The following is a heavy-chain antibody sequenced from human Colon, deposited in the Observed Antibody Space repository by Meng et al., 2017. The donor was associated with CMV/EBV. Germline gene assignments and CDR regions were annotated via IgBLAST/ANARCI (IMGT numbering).Heavy chain of an antibody. CDR1: GFNFSSYI. J-gene: IGHJ6*02. CDR2: ITGASDYI. V-gene: IGHV3-21*01. CDR3: ARGRDSKLYYGIDV. Sequence: GGSLRLSCSASGFNFSSYIFNWVRHVPGKGLEWVGSITGASDYIYHVASLRGRFTISRDNAKNSLYLQMNSLRAEDTAAYYCARGRDSKLYYGIDVWGQGATVTVSS. D-gene: IGHD2-15*01.